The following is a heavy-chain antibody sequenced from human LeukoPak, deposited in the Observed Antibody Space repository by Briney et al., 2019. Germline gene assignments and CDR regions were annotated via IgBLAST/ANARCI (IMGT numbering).Heavy chain of an antibody. CDR2: IYHSGST. J-gene: IGHJ3*02. V-gene: IGHV4-38-2*02. Sequence: SETLSLTCTVSGGSISSYYWGWIRQPPGKGLEWIGSIYHSGSTYYNPSLKSRVTISVDTSKNQFSLKLSSVTAADTAVYYCATSKLADAFDIWGQGTMVTVSS. CDR1: GGSISSYY. CDR3: ATSKLADAFDI.